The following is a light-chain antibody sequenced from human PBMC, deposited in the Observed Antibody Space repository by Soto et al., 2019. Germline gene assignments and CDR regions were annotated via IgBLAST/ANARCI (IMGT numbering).Light chain of an antibody. J-gene: IGKJ4*02. CDR3: KQRRNWRPT. CDR1: KSVSSF. V-gene: IGKV3-11*01. Sequence: MGFTLAPATXSFAVGERAPIPCRASKSVSSFLAWYQKKPGQAXRXXXYDISNRATGIQARFSGSGSGKDFKLKIRWLEPEDFVVYYCKQRRNWRPTFGGGTKVDI. CDR2: DIS.